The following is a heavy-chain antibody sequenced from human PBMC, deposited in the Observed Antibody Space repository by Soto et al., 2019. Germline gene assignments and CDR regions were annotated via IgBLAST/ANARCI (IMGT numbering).Heavy chain of an antibody. Sequence: QVQLVESGGGVVQPGRSLRLSCAASGFTFSSYAMHWVRQAPGKGLEWVAVISYDGSNKYYADSVKGRFTISRDNSKNTLYLQMNSLRAEDTAVYYCARGSYGTSWGWFDPWGQGTLVTVSS. D-gene: IGHD4-17*01. J-gene: IGHJ5*02. V-gene: IGHV3-30-3*01. CDR1: GFTFSSYA. CDR3: ARGSYGTSWGWFDP. CDR2: ISYDGSNK.